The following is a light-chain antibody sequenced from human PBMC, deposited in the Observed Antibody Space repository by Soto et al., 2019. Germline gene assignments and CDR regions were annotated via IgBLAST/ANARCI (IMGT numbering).Light chain of an antibody. CDR2: WAS. Sequence: DIVMTQSPDSLAVSLGERATINCKSSQTVLSSSNNKNYLAWYRQKPGQPPKLLIYWASTRESGVPDRFSGSGSGTDFTLTISSLQAEDVAVYYCQQYHSAPLTFAGGTKVEIK. V-gene: IGKV4-1*01. CDR1: QTVLSSSNNKNY. J-gene: IGKJ4*01. CDR3: QQYHSAPLT.